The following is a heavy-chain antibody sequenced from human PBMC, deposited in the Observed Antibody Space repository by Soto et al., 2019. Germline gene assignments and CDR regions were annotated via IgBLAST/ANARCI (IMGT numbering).Heavy chain of an antibody. CDR2: LSGGGGST. V-gene: IGHV3-23*01. Sequence: LRLSCAASTFTLRNSAMSWGRQAPGKGLEWVSGLSGGGGSTFYADSVKGRFTISRDNAKNTLCLQMNSLRAEDTAVYYCARSTTGSFDYCGKGPLVSVSS. CDR3: ARSTTGSFDY. CDR1: TFTLRNSA. D-gene: IGHD1-1*01. J-gene: IGHJ4*02.